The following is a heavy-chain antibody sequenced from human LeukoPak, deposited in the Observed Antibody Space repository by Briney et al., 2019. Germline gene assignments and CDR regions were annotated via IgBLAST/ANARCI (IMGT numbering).Heavy chain of an antibody. J-gene: IGHJ3*02. Sequence: GWSLRLSCAASGFTFSNAWMSWVRQAPGKGLEWVGRIKSKTDGGTTDYAAPAKGRFTISRDDSKNTLYLQMNSLKTEDTAVYYCTTARQSYGSGTDAFDIWGQGTMVTVSS. V-gene: IGHV3-15*01. CDR1: GFTFSNAW. CDR2: IKSKTDGGTT. CDR3: TTARQSYGSGTDAFDI. D-gene: IGHD3-10*01.